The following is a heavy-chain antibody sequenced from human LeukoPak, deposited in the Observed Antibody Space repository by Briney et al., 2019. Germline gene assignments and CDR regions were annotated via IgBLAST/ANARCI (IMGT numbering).Heavy chain of an antibody. V-gene: IGHV3-23*01. D-gene: IGHD3-16*01. CDR3: ARDRDDYVWGSYLGAFDV. CDR1: GFTFSSYA. CDR2: ISGGGTST. J-gene: IGHJ3*01. Sequence: GGSLRLSCAASGFTFSSYAMTWVRQAPGKGLEWVSVISGGGTSTYYADSVKGRFTISRDNFKNTLYLQMHSLRAEDTAVFYCARDRDDYVWGSYLGAFDVWGHGTTVTVSS.